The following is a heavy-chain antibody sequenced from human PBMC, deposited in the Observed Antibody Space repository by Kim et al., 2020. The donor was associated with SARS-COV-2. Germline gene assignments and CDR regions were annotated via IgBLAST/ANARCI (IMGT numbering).Heavy chain of an antibody. D-gene: IGHD5-18*01. J-gene: IGHJ4*02. CDR3: VSTATFDY. V-gene: IGHV3-7*03. Sequence: DGSEKNYVDSVKGRVTISRDNAQSSLSLQLNSLRAEDTAVYYCVSTATFDYWGQGALVTVSS. CDR2: DGSEK.